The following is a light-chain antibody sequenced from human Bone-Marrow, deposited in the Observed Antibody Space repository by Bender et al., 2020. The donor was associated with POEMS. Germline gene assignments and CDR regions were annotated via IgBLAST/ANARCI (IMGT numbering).Light chain of an antibody. J-gene: IGLJ3*02. CDR3: AAWEDSLNGWV. V-gene: IGLV1-44*01. CDR1: SSNIGTNP. Sequence: QSVLTQPPSVSGAPGHRVTISCSGSSSNIGTNPVNWYQQLPGTAPKLLIYINNQRPSGVPDRFSGSKSGTSASLAISGLQSEDEADYYCAAWEDSLNGWVFGGGTKLTVL. CDR2: INN.